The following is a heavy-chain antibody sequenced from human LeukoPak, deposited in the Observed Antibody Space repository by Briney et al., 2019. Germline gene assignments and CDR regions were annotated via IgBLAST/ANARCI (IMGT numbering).Heavy chain of an antibody. CDR1: GCSISSGYY. D-gene: IGHD3-3*01. V-gene: IGHV4-38-2*01. Sequence: SETLSLTCAVSGCSISSGYYWGWIRQPPGKGLEWIGSIYHSGSTYYNPSLKSRVTISVDTSKNQFSLKLSSVTAADTAVYYCARTEDFWSGYYAWYFDLWGRGTLVTVSS. J-gene: IGHJ2*01. CDR3: ARTEDFWSGYYAWYFDL. CDR2: IYHSGST.